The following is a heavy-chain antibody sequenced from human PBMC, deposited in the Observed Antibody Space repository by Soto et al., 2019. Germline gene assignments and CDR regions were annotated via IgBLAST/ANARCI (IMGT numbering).Heavy chain of an antibody. CDR2: ISAYNGNT. D-gene: IGHD2-15*01. Sequence: ASVKVSCKASGYTFTSYGISWVRQAPGQGLEWMGWISAYNGNTNYAQKLQGRVTMTTDTSTSTAYMELRSLRSDDTAVYYCARGDVVVVAATTPLDYWGQGTLVTVSS. CDR3: ARGDVVVVAATTPLDY. CDR1: GYTFTSYG. J-gene: IGHJ4*02. V-gene: IGHV1-18*01.